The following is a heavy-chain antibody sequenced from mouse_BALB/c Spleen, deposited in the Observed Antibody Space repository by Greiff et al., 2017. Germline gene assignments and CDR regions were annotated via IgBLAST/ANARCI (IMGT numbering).Heavy chain of an antibody. CDR1: GYTFSSYW. J-gene: IGHJ4*01. CDR2: ILPGSGST. D-gene: IGHD1-1*01. V-gene: IGHV1-9*01. Sequence: QVQLQQSGAELMKPGASVKISCKATGYTFSSYWIEWVKQRPGHGLEWIGEILPGSGSTNYNEKFKGKATFTADTSSNTAYMQLSSLTSEDSAVYYCASDYGSSYYAMDYWGQGTSVTVSS. CDR3: ASDYGSSYYAMDY.